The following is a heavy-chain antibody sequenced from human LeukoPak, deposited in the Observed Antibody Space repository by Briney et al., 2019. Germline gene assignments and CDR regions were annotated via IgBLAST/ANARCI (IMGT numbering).Heavy chain of an antibody. CDR1: GYTFTSYY. CDR3: ARPEWAVAPKFYYYYGMDV. D-gene: IGHD6-19*01. Sequence: ASVKVSCKASGYTFTSYYMHWVRQAPGQGLEWMGWINPDSGGTNYAQKFQGRVTMTRDTSISTAYMELSRLRSDDTAVYYCARPEWAVAPKFYYYYGMDVWGQGTTVTVSS. J-gene: IGHJ6*02. V-gene: IGHV1-2*02. CDR2: INPDSGGT.